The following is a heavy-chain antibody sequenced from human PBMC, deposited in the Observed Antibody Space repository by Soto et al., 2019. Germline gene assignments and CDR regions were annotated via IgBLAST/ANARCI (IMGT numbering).Heavy chain of an antibody. D-gene: IGHD2-15*01. Sequence: QSLSAPDVISGDGVATDSTTGNSLRRTPSRGLEWLGRTYYRSKWYNDYAVSVKSRITINPDTSKNQFSLQLNSVTPEDTAVYYCARLLDYYYGMDVWGQGTTVTVSS. CDR2: TYYRSKWYN. J-gene: IGHJ6*02. V-gene: IGHV6-1*01. CDR1: GDGVATDSTT. CDR3: ARLLDYYYGMDV.